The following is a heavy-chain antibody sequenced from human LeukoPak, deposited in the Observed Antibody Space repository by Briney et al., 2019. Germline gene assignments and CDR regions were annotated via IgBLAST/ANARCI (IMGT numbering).Heavy chain of an antibody. CDR2: ISYVGST. J-gene: IGHJ3*02. CDR1: ADSFSSHY. CDR3: ARDLVTVTKGFDI. V-gene: IGHV4-59*11. D-gene: IGHD4-17*01. Sequence: SETLSLTCAVSADSFSSHYWTWIRQPPGKGLEWIGYISYVGSTNYNPSLKSRVTISIDTSKNQFSLKLSSVTAADTAVYYCARDLVTVTKGFDIWGQGTMVSVSS.